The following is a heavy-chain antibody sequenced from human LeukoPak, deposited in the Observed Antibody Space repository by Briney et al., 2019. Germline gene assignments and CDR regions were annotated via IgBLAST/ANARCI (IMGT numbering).Heavy chain of an antibody. CDR2: IHYSGRN. CDR1: GGSISSYY. V-gene: IGHV4-59*08. J-gene: IGHJ4*02. D-gene: IGHD3-22*01. Sequence: SETLSLTCTVSGGSISSYYCDWIRQPLGKGLEWIGYIHYSGRNSYNPSLNSRVTISVDTSRNQFSLTLTSVTAADTAVYYCASHTYSYDSSGRLGWGQGTLVTVSS. CDR3: ASHTYSYDSSGRLG.